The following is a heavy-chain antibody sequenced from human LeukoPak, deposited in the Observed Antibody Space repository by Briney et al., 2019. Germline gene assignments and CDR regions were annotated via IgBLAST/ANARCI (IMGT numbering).Heavy chain of an antibody. V-gene: IGHV3-23*01. CDR2: ISGSGGST. J-gene: IGHJ4*02. D-gene: IGHD6-13*01. CDR3: AKRSSSSWNRYYFDY. Sequence: GGSLRLSCAASGFTFSSYAMSWVRQAPGKGLEWVSAISGSGGSTYYADSVKGRFTITRENSKNTLYLQMNSLRAEDTAVYYCAKRSSSSWNRYYFDYWGQGTLVTVSS. CDR1: GFTFSSYA.